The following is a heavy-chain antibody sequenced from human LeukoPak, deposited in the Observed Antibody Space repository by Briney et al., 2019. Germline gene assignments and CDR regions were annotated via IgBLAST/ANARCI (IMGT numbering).Heavy chain of an antibody. Sequence: PGGSLRLSCAASGFTFSKYAMSWVRQAPGKGLEWVSAVSGSGGSMSYVDSVKGRFTAFRDNSKNTLYLQMNSLRAEDTAVYYCAKGTDYYDSSGYSYFDSWGQGTLVTVSS. CDR3: AKGTDYYDSSGYSYFDS. J-gene: IGHJ4*02. V-gene: IGHV3-23*01. CDR1: GFTFSKYA. CDR2: VSGSGGSM. D-gene: IGHD3-22*01.